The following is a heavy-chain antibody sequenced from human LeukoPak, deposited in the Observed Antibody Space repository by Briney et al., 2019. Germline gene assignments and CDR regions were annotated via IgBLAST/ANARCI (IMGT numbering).Heavy chain of an antibody. Sequence: LAGGSLRLSCAASGFTFSSYAMSWVRQAPGKGLEWVSAISGSGGSTYYADSVKGRFTISRDNSKNTLYLQMNSLRAEDTAVYYCAKDLAATLSNWFGPWGQGTLVTVSS. V-gene: IGHV3-23*01. CDR1: GFTFSSYA. CDR2: ISGSGGST. CDR3: AKDLAATLSNWFGP. J-gene: IGHJ5*02. D-gene: IGHD6-25*01.